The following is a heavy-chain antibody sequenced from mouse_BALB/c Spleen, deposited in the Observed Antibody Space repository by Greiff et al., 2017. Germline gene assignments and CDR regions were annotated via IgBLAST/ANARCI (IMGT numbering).Heavy chain of an antibody. CDR2: ISNFAYSI. J-gene: IGHJ4*01. CDR1: GFTFTDYG. CDR3: ARITTAAWRMDY. V-gene: IGHV5-15*02. Sequence: DVKLVESGGGLVQPGGSRKLSCAASGFTFTDYGMAWVRQAPGKGLEWVAFISNFAYSIYYADTVTGRFTISRENAKNTLYLVMSSLRSEDTAMYYYARITTAAWRMDYWGQGTSVTVSS. D-gene: IGHD1-2*01.